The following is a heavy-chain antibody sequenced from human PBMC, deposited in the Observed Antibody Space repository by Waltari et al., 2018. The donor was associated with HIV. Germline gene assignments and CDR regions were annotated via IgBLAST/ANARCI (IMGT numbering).Heavy chain of an antibody. J-gene: IGHJ4*02. V-gene: IGHV4-34*01. CDR3: ARRRFWSGYHLDY. CDR2: INHSGST. Sequence: QVQLQQWGAGLLKPSETLSLTCAVYGGSFSGYYWSWIRQPPGKGLEWIGEINHSGSTNYNPALKSRVTISVDTSKNQFSLKLSSVTAADTAVYYCARRRFWSGYHLDYWGQGTLVTVSS. D-gene: IGHD3-3*01. CDR1: GGSFSGYY.